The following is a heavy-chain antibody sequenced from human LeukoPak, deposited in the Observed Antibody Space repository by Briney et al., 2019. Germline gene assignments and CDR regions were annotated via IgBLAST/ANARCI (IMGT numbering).Heavy chain of an antibody. CDR3: ARGSSYYYDLNWFDP. CDR1: GGSISSYY. CDR2: IFYTGST. D-gene: IGHD3-22*01. Sequence: SETLSLTCTVSGGSISSYYWSWIRQPPGKGLEWIGYIFYTGSTNYNPSLKSRVTISVDTSKNQFSLKLSSVTAADTAVYYCARGSSYYYDLNWFDPWGQGTLVTVSS. V-gene: IGHV4-59*01. J-gene: IGHJ5*02.